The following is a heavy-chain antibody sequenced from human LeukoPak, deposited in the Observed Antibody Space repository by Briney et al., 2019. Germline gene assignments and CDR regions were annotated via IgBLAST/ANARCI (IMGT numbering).Heavy chain of an antibody. D-gene: IGHD3-22*01. CDR2: MDYSGST. CDR3: ARPYYYDSRIDL. J-gene: IGHJ5*02. CDR1: GGSISSSDYY. Sequence: PSETLSLTCTVSGGSISSSDYYWSWIRQPPGKGLEWTAYMDYSGSTYYNPSLKSRVTMSADTSKNQLSLKLSSVTAADTAVYYCARPYYYDSRIDLWDQGILVTVSS. V-gene: IGHV4-30-4*01.